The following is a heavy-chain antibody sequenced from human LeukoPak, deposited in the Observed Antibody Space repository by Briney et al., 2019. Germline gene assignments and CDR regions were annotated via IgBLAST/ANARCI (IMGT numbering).Heavy chain of an antibody. D-gene: IGHD4-17*01. J-gene: IGHJ3*02. Sequence: SETLSLTCTVSGGSISSSSYYWGWIRQPPGKGLEWIGSIYYSGSTYYNPSLKSRVTISVDTSKNQFSLKLSSVTAADTAVYYCARYTRHTVTTFYGAFDIWGQGTMVTVSS. CDR2: IYYSGST. CDR1: GGSISSSSYY. V-gene: IGHV4-39*01. CDR3: ARYTRHTVTTFYGAFDI.